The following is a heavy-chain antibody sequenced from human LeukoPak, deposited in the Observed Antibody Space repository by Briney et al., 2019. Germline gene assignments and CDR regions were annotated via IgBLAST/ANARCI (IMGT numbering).Heavy chain of an antibody. V-gene: IGHV3-53*01. Sequence: GSLRLSCAASGFTVSSNYTSWVRQAPGKGLEWVSVIYSGGSTYYADSVKGRFTISRDNSKNTLYLQMNSLSAEDTAVYYCAREKKLAAYGMDVWGQGTTVTVSS. CDR2: IYSGGST. J-gene: IGHJ6*02. D-gene: IGHD6-13*01. CDR1: GFTVSSNY. CDR3: AREKKLAAYGMDV.